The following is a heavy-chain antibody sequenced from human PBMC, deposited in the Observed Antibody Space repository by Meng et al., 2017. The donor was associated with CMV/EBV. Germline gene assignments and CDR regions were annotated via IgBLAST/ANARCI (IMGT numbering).Heavy chain of an antibody. Sequence: QVQLVQSGAEMKKPGASVKVSCTTSGFTFSDYYIHWVRQAPGQGLEWMGWVNSNNDATNYVRKFQGRVSMTRDTSISTAHMELSRLMSDDTAVYYCVRSSGWSLFDYWGQGTLVTVSS. CDR2: VNSNNDAT. J-gene: IGHJ4*02. CDR1: GFTFSDYY. D-gene: IGHD6-19*01. CDR3: VRSSGWSLFDY. V-gene: IGHV1-2*02.